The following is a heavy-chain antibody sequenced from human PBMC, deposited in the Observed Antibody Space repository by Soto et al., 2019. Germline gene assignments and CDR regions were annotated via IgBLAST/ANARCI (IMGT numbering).Heavy chain of an antibody. J-gene: IGHJ4*02. D-gene: IGHD1-26*01. CDR2: ISGSGANT. CDR1: GFAFSSYG. V-gene: IGHV3-23*01. Sequence: GGSLRLSCAASGFAFSSYGMSWVRQAPGKGLEWVSGISGSGANTYYAASVKGRFTISRDNSEHTLFLQMNSLRDKDTAVYLCARDGVGGTVFFGYFDYWGQGALVTVPQ. CDR3: ARDGVGGTVFFGYFDY.